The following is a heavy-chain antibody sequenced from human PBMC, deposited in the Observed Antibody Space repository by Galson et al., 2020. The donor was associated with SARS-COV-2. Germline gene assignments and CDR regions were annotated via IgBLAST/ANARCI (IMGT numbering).Heavy chain of an antibody. Sequence: ASVKVSCKASGYTFTSYGISWVRQAPGQGLEWMGWISAYNGNTNYAQKLQGRVTMTTDTSTSTAYMELRSLRSDDTAVYYCAGDQAVVVPTAIRAFDIWGQGTMVTVSS. J-gene: IGHJ3*02. V-gene: IGHV1-18*01. CDR3: AGDQAVVVPTAIRAFDI. CDR1: GYTFTSYG. D-gene: IGHD2-2*01. CDR2: ISAYNGNT.